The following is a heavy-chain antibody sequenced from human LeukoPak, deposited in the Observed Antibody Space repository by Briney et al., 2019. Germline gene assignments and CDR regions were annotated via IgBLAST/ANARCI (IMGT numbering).Heavy chain of an antibody. J-gene: IGHJ5*02. CDR1: VDSVSSNSVT. CDR2: TYYRSTWYN. D-gene: IGHD2-2*01. Sequence: SQTLSLTCAISVDSVSSNSVTWNWMRQSPSRGLEWLGRTYYRSTWYNDYAVSVRGRITVNPDTSKNQFSLHLNSVTPEDTAVYYCARRLTQYDCFDPWGQGILVTVSS. V-gene: IGHV6-1*01. CDR3: ARRLTQYDCFDP.